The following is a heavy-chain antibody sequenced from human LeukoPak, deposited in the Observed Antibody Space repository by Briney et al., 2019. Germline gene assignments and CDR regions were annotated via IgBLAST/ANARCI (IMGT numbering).Heavy chain of an antibody. V-gene: IGHV4-39*07. CDR3: ARDSGMVRGVIPS. D-gene: IGHD3-10*01. J-gene: IGHJ4*02. Sequence: PSETLSLTCTVSGGSISSRSYYWGWIRQPPGKGLEWIGSIYNSESTYYNPSLKSRVTISVDTSKNQFSLKLSSVTAADTAVYYCARDSGMVRGVIPSWGQGTLVTVSS. CDR1: GGSISSRSYY. CDR2: IYNSEST.